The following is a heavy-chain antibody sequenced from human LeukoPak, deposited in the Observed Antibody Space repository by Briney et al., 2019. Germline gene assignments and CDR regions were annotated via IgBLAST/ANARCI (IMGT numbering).Heavy chain of an antibody. CDR3: ASRKLGNDY. Sequence: PSETLSLTCTVSGVSISSTSYYWVWIRQPPGKGLEWIGNIYYSGSTYFSPSLKSRVTISVDTSKNQFSLKLTSVTAADTAVYYCASRKLGNDYWGQGTLVTVSS. J-gene: IGHJ4*02. CDR1: GVSISSTSYY. V-gene: IGHV4-39*07. D-gene: IGHD7-27*01. CDR2: IYYSGST.